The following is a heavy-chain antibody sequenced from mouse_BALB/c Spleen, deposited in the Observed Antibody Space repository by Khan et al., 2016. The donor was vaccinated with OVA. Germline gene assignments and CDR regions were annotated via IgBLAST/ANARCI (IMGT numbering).Heavy chain of an antibody. J-gene: IGHJ3*01. Sequence: EVELVESGGGLVQPGGSLKLSCTASGFTFSNYAMSWVRQTPEKRLEWVASISSGGNTYYPDSVKGRFAISRDNARNILSLQMSSLRSEDTAMYYCARDDWFTYWGQGTLVTVSA. V-gene: IGHV5-6-5*01. D-gene: IGHD2-3*01. CDR3: ARDDWFTY. CDR2: ISSGGNT. CDR1: GFTFSNYA.